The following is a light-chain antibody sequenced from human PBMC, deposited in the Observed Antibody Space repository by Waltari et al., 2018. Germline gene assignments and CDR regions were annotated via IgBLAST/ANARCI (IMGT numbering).Light chain of an antibody. CDR2: YNSDSDK. CDR3: AIWYSSTVV. J-gene: IGLJ2*01. V-gene: IGLV5-39*01. Sequence: QPVLTQPTSLSASRGASARFTCTLRSGISVATYRIYWYQQKPGSPPRYLLRYNSDSDKQRGSGVPSRFSGSKYASTNAGLLLISGLQSEDEADYYCAIWYSSTVVFGGGTKLTVL. CDR1: SGISVATYR.